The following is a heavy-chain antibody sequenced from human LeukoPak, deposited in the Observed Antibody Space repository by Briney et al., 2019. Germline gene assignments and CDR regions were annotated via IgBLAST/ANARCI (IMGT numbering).Heavy chain of an antibody. CDR2: INHSGST. J-gene: IGHJ6*03. V-gene: IGHV4-34*01. Sequence: SETLSLTCTVPGGSISSYYWSWIRQPPGKGLEWIGEINHSGSTNYNPSLKSRVTISVDTSKNQFSLKLSSVTAADTAVYYCARGPRDVVPAAMMGGWGYYYYYMDVWGKGTTVTVSS. CDR3: ARGPRDVVPAAMMGGWGYYYYYMDV. D-gene: IGHD2-2*01. CDR1: GGSISSYY.